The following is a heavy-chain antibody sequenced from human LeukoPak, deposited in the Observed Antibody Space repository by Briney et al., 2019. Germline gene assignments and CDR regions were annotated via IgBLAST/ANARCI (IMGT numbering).Heavy chain of an antibody. CDR3: ATARPYDFWSGQIGY. CDR2: FDPEDGET. Sequence: ASVKVSCKVSGYTLTELSMHWVRQAPGKGLEWMGGFDPEDGETIYAQKFQGRVTMTEDTSTDTAYMELSSLRSEDTAVYYCATARPYDFWSGQIGYWGQGTLVAVSS. CDR1: GYTLTELS. J-gene: IGHJ4*02. V-gene: IGHV1-24*01. D-gene: IGHD3-3*01.